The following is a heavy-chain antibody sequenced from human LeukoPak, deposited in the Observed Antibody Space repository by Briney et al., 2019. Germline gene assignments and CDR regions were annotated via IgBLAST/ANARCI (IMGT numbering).Heavy chain of an antibody. J-gene: IGHJ6*02. D-gene: IGHD2-2*01. CDR3: ATYPGSVAPGGMDV. CDR2: INPNSGGT. V-gene: IGHV1-2*02. CDR1: GYTFTGYY. Sequence: ASVKLSCTASGYTFTGYYMHWVRQAPGQGLEWMGWINPNSGGTNSAQTFQGRVSMTSDTSINTAHMELSRLRSDDTAVYYCATYPGSVAPGGMDVWGQGTTVTVSS.